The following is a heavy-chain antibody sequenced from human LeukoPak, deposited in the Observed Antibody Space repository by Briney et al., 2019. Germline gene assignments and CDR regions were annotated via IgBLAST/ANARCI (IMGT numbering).Heavy chain of an antibody. V-gene: IGHV3-21*01. J-gene: IGHJ4*02. CDR1: GFTFSSYA. Sequence: PGGSLRLSCAASGFTFSSYAMNWVRQAPGKGLEWVSSISSSSSYIYYADSVKGRFTISRDNAKNSLYLQMNSRRAEDTAVYYCARAAGDYGDYFDYWGQGTLVTVSS. CDR3: ARAAGDYGDYFDY. D-gene: IGHD4-17*01. CDR2: ISSSSSYI.